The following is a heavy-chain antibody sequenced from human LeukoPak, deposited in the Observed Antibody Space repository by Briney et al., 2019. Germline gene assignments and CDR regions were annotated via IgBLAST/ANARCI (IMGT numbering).Heavy chain of an antibody. Sequence: SETLSLTCTVSGVSISTYYWSWIRQPPSTELEWVGYIYYSGSTNYNPSLKSRVTISVDTSKNQFSLKLSSVTAADTAVYFCARSLYSSGWYFGYWGQGTLVTVSS. CDR1: GVSISTYY. V-gene: IGHV4-59*08. CDR2: IYYSGST. J-gene: IGHJ4*02. D-gene: IGHD6-19*01. CDR3: ARSLYSSGWYFGY.